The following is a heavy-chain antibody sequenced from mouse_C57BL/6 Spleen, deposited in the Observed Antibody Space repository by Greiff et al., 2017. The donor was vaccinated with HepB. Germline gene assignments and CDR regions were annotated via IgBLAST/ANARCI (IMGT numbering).Heavy chain of an antibody. D-gene: IGHD1-1*01. V-gene: IGHV1-15*01. J-gene: IGHJ2*01. CDR1: GYTFTDYE. Sequence: VQLQESGAELVRPGASVTLSCKASGYTFTDYEMHWVKQTPVHGLEWIGAIDPETGGTAYNQKFKGKAILTADKSSSTAYMELRSLTSEDSAVYYCTRGGIYYYGSSPYCFDYWGQGTTLTVSS. CDR2: IDPETGGT. CDR3: TRGGIYYYGSSPYCFDY.